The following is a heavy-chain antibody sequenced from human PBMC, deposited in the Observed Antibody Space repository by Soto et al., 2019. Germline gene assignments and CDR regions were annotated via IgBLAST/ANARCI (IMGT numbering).Heavy chain of an antibody. CDR1: GGSVSSGSYY. J-gene: IGHJ3*02. CDR3: ARATRAYCGGDCYSLDAFDI. D-gene: IGHD2-21*02. Sequence: LCGGSVSSGSYYWSWIRQPPGKGLEWIGYIYYSGSTNYNPSLKSRVTISVDTSKNQFSLKLSSVTAADTAVYYCARATRAYCGGDCYSLDAFDIWGQGTMVTVSS. CDR2: IYYSGST. V-gene: IGHV4-61*01.